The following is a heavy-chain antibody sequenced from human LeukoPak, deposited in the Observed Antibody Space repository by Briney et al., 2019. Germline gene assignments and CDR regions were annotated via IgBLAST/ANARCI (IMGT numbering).Heavy chain of an antibody. J-gene: IGHJ3*02. D-gene: IGHD3-22*01. V-gene: IGHV4-61*02. CDR1: GGSISSGSYY. Sequence: PSETLSLTCTVSGGSISSGSYYWSWIRQPAGKGLEWIWRIYTSGSTNYNPSLKSRVTISVDTSKNQFSLKLSSVTAADMAVYYCARDPTMIVPGAFDIWGQGTMVTVSS. CDR2: IYTSGST. CDR3: ARDPTMIVPGAFDI.